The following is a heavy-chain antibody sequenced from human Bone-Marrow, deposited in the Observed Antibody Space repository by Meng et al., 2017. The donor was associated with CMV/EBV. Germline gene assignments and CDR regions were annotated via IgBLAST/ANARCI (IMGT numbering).Heavy chain of an antibody. CDR2: IRYDGSNK. CDR3: AKDSGLVVANLPYYYYGMDV. CDR1: GFTFSSYG. D-gene: IGHD2-15*01. Sequence: LSLTCAASGFTFSSYGMHWVRQAPGKGLEWVAFIRYDGSNKYYADSVKGRFTISRDNSKNTLYLQMNSLRAEDTAVYYCAKDSGLVVANLPYYYYGMDVWGQGTTVTASS. V-gene: IGHV3-30*02. J-gene: IGHJ6*02.